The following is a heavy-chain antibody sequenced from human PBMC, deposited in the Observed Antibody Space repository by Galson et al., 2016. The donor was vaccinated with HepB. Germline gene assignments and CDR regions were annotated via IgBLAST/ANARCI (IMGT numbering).Heavy chain of an antibody. D-gene: IGHD1-20*01. CDR2: IYPGDSDT. Sequence: QSGAEVKKPGESLKISCKGFGFSFSTYWIGWVRQMPGKGLEWMGIIYPGDSDTRYSPSFQGQVTISADKSIRTAYLQWNSLKASDTAMYYCARRVVYNWNLFDNWGQGTLVTVSS. J-gene: IGHJ4*02. CDR1: GFSFSTYW. V-gene: IGHV5-51*01. CDR3: ARRVVYNWNLFDN.